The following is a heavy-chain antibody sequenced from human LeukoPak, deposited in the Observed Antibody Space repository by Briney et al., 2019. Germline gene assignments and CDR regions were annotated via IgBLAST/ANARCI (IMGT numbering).Heavy chain of an antibody. CDR3: ARDLRLGELSSPLGY. J-gene: IGHJ4*02. CDR2: ISAYNGNT. D-gene: IGHD3-16*02. Sequence: GASVKVSCKASGYTFTSYGISWVRQAPGQGLEWMGWISAYNGNTNYAQKLQGRVTMTTDTSTSTAYMELRSLRSDDTAVYYCARDLRLGELSSPLGYWGQGTLVTVSS. V-gene: IGHV1-18*01. CDR1: GYTFTSYG.